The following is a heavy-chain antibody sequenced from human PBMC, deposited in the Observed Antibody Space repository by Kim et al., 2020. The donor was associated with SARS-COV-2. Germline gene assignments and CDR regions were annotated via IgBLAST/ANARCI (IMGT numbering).Heavy chain of an antibody. Sequence: SETLSLTCTVSGGSISSSSYYWGWIRQPPGKGLEWIGSFYYSGSTYYNPSLKTRVTISVDTYKNQFSLKLSSVTAADTAVYYCARLVMITFGGLIVIPTGRVDYWGQGTLVTVSS. V-gene: IGHV4-39*01. D-gene: IGHD3-16*02. J-gene: IGHJ4*02. CDR3: ARLVMITFGGLIVIPTGRVDY. CDR2: FYYSGST. CDR1: GGSISSSSYY.